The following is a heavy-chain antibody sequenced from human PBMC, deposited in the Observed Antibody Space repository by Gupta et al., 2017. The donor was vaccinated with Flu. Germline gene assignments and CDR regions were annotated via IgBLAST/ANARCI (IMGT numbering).Heavy chain of an antibody. CDR1: GYTFTGYY. V-gene: IGHV1-2*06. Sequence: QLPLVQSGSEVKKPGASVKVSCKASGYTFTGYYMHWVPPAPGQGLAWMCRFNPNRGGTNDAQKFQCRVTMTRDTSISTAHRELSRLRSDDTAVYYCAREPRLLGYCSSTSCPRDDCWGQGTLVTVSS. D-gene: IGHD2-2*01. J-gene: IGHJ4*02. CDR2: FNPNRGGT. CDR3: AREPRLLGYCSSTSCPRDDC.